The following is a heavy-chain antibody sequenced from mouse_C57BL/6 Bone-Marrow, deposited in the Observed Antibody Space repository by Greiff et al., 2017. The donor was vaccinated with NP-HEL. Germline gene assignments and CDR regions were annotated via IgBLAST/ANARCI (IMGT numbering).Heavy chain of an antibody. CDR3: ARPAWFAY. Sequence: EVKLVESGGGLVQPGGSLKLSCAASGFTFSDYYMYWVRQTPEKRLEWVAYISNGGGSTYYPDTVKCRFTISRDNAKNTLYLQMSRLKSEDTAMYYWARPAWFAYWGQGTLVTVSA. V-gene: IGHV5-12*01. CDR2: ISNGGGST. CDR1: GFTFSDYY. J-gene: IGHJ3*01.